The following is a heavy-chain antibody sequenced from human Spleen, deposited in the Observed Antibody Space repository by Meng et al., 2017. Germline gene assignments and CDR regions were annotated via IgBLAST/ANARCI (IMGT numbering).Heavy chain of an antibody. V-gene: IGHV3-48*03. J-gene: IGHJ4*02. CDR2: ISSSASTI. CDR3: ARDTQFYSSGWSSLDY. CDR1: GFTFSSYE. Sequence: GESLKISCAASGFTFSSYEMNWVRQGPGKGLEWVSYISSSASTIYYADSVKGRFTISRDNAKNSLYLQMNSLRAEDTAVYYCARDTQFYSSGWSSLDYWGQGTLVTVSS. D-gene: IGHD6-19*01.